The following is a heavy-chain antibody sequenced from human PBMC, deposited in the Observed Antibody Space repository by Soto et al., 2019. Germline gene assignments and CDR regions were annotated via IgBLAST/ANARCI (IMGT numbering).Heavy chain of an antibody. J-gene: IGHJ4*02. CDR1: GMSFSGYY. D-gene: IGHD5-18*01. CDR2: INHSGST. CDR3: SRVGEKRARVDTAMVAFDY. V-gene: IGHV4-34*01. Sequence: SETLSLTCAVNGMSFSGYYWSWIRQNPWAGLDLIGEINHSGSTNYNPSLKSRVTISVDTSKNQFSLKLGSVTAADTAVYFCSRVGEKRARVDTAMVAFDYWGQGTLVTVS.